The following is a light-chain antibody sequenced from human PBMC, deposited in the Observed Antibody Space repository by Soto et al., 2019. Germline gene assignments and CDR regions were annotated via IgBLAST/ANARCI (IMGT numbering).Light chain of an antibody. Sequence: SYELTQPPSVSVAPGQPARITCGGDSIGDKSVHWYQQKPGQAPVMVVYDDYDRPSGIPERFSGSNSGNTATLTISGVEAGDEADYYCQVWDSSADRVAVFGGGTKLTVL. V-gene: IGLV3-21*02. CDR3: QVWDSSADRVAV. CDR1: SIGDKS. CDR2: DDY. J-gene: IGLJ2*01.